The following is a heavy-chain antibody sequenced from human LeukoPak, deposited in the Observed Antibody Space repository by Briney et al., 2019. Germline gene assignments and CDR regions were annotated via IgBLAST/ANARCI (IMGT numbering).Heavy chain of an antibody. CDR3: AREQDIVVVPAATDY. Sequence: QAGGSLRLSCAASGFTFSIYWMSWVRQAPGKGLEWVANIKQDGSEKYYVDSVKGRFTISRDNAKNSLYLQMNSLRAEDTAVYYCAREQDIVVVPAATDYWGQGTLVTVSS. CDR1: GFTFSIYW. V-gene: IGHV3-7*01. CDR2: IKQDGSEK. J-gene: IGHJ4*02. D-gene: IGHD2-2*01.